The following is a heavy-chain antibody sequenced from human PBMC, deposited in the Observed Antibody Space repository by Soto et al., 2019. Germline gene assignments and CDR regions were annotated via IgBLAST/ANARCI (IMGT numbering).Heavy chain of an antibody. Sequence: EVQLLESGGDLVQPGGSLRLSCAASGFTFNMYAMSWVRQAPGKGLEWVSAISDGGGRTYYTDSVKGRFSISRDISKNTLYLQMNTLRAEDTAVYCCAKGLAVTHPASDYWGQGTLVTVSS. J-gene: IGHJ4*02. D-gene: IGHD6-19*01. CDR3: AKGLAVTHPASDY. CDR2: ISDGGGRT. V-gene: IGHV3-23*01. CDR1: GFTFNMYA.